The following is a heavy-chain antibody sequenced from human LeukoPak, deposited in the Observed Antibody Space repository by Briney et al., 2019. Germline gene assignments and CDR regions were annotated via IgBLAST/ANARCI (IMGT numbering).Heavy chain of an antibody. D-gene: IGHD4-17*01. V-gene: IGHV1-3*01. CDR1: GYTFTSFA. CDR3: ARGSSLDYGDYKGMDV. CDR2: INAGNGNT. J-gene: IGHJ6*02. Sequence: ASVKVSCKASGYTFTSFALHWVRQAPGQRLEWMGWINAGNGNTKYSQKFQGRVTITADKSTSTAYMELSSLRSEDTAVYYCARGSSLDYGDYKGMDVWGQGTTVTVSS.